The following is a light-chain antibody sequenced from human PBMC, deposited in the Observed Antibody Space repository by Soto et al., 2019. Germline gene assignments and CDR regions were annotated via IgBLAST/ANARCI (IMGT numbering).Light chain of an antibody. CDR3: QTYNSAPRT. J-gene: IGKJ1*01. V-gene: IGKV3-15*01. CDR2: SAY. CDR1: RSISTN. Sequence: IVMTQSPPTLSVSPGERGTRSCRAIRSISTNVAWYQHKSGQAPRLLIYSAYTRATGIPTRFSGWGSGTEFTLTISSLQPEDVATYYCQTYNSAPRTFGPGTKVDIK.